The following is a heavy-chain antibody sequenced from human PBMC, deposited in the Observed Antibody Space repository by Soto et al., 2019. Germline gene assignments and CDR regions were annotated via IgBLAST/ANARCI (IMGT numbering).Heavy chain of an antibody. J-gene: IGHJ4*02. V-gene: IGHV1-3*01. D-gene: IGHD3-10*01. CDR3: ARVPPWGNSAGDYYVQHYDS. CDR1: GFTFTSYA. Sequence: ASVKVSCKSSGFTFTSYAIHWLRQAPGQRPQWMGWINGGSGNTKYSQDFQGRVTFTRDTFATTAYLELSSLRSEDTAVYYCARVPPWGNSAGDYYVQHYDSWGQGTPVTVSS. CDR2: INGGSGNT.